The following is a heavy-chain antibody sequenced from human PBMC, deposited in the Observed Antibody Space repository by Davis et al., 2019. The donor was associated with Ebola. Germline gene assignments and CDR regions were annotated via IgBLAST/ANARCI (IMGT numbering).Heavy chain of an antibody. CDR3: ARMDRSRFLEWVLNGMDV. J-gene: IGHJ6*02. CDR2: VSSSSSYI. Sequence: GESLKISCAASGFTFSNYGMNWVRQAPGKRLEWVSSVSSSSSYIYYAGSVKGRFTISRDNAKNPLFLQMNSLRAEDTAVYYCARMDRSRFLEWVLNGMDVWGQGTTVTVSS. V-gene: IGHV3-21*01. D-gene: IGHD3-3*01. CDR1: GFTFSNYG.